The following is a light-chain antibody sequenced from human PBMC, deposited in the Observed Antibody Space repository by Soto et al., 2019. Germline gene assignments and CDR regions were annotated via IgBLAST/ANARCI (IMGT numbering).Light chain of an antibody. CDR3: CSYALSSTYV. V-gene: IGLV2-23*01. CDR1: SSDIWSYSF. J-gene: IGLJ1*01. CDR2: EGS. Sequence: QAVLTPPACVSGSSGQSIPLSCTGTSSDIWSYSFVSWYQQHPGKAPRLIIYEGSKRPSGVSNRFSASRSGNTASLTISGLQPEDEADYYCCSYALSSTYVFGTGTKVTVL.